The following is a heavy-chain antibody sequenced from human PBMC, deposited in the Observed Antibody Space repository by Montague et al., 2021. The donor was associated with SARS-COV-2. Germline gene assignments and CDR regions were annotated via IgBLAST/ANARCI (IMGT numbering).Heavy chain of an antibody. Sequence: SETVSLTCAVYGGSFSGYSWSWIRQPAGKGLEWIGQIYHSGSTNYNPSLKSRVTISVDTSKNQFSLKLSSVTAADTALYYCRVVPAGIPKGPNFYYMDVWGKGTTVTVSS. CDR2: IYHSGST. CDR1: GGSFSGYS. CDR3: RVVPAGIPKGPNFYYMDV. V-gene: IGHV4-34*01. J-gene: IGHJ6*03. D-gene: IGHD2-2*02.